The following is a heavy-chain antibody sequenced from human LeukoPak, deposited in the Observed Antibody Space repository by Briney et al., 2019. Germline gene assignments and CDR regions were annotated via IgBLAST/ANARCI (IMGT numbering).Heavy chain of an antibody. V-gene: IGHV3-7*03. CDR2: IKQDESEK. J-gene: IGHJ4*02. Sequence: QPGGSLGLSCAASGFTFSSYWMSWVRQAPGKGLEWVANIKQDESEKYYVDSVKGRFTISRDNAKNSLYLQMNSLRAEDTAVYYCARDKIEGPTKLDYWGQGILVTVSS. CDR3: ARDKIEGPTKLDY. D-gene: IGHD1-1*01. CDR1: GFTFSSYW.